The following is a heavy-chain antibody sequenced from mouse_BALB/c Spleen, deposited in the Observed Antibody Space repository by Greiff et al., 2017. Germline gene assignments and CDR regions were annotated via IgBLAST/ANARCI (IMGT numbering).Heavy chain of an antibody. J-gene: IGHJ4*01. D-gene: IGHD1-1*02. CDR1: GFTFSSYA. V-gene: IGHV5-6-5*01. CDR3: ERGGGCCYAMDY. CDR2: ISSGGST. Sequence: EVQVVESGGGLVKPGGSLKLSCAASGFTFSSYAMSWVRQTPEKRLEWVASISSGGSTYYPDSVKGRFTISRDNARNILYLQMNRLRSEDTAMYYCERGGGCCYAMDYWGQGTSVTVAS.